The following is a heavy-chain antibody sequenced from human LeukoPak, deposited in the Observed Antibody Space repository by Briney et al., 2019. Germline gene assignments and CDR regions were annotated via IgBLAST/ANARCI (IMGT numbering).Heavy chain of an antibody. D-gene: IGHD1-26*01. CDR2: IKRESDGGTI. CDR3: TTDLRWESKLQFDY. V-gene: IGHV3-15*01. Sequence: PGGSLRLSCAASGFTFSNAWMSWVRQAPGKGLEWVGRIKRESDGGTIDYAAPVKGRFTTSRDDSKNTLYVEMNNLKTEDTAVYYCTTDLRWESKLQFDYWGQGTLVSVPS. J-gene: IGHJ4*02. CDR1: GFTFSNAW.